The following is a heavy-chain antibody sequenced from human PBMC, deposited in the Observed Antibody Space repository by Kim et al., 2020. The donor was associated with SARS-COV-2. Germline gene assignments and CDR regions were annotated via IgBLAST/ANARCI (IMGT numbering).Heavy chain of an antibody. J-gene: IGHJ6*02. V-gene: IGHV3-23*01. D-gene: IGHD3-10*01. CDR2: IIGSGCST. CDR1: GFTFSSYA. CDR3: AKEARFGDYGMDV. Sequence: GGSLRLSCAASGFTFSSYAMSWVRQAPGKGLEWVSAIIGSGCSTYYADSVKGRFTISRDNSKNTMYLQMNSLRAEDTAVYYCAKEARFGDYGMDVWGQGTTVTVSS.